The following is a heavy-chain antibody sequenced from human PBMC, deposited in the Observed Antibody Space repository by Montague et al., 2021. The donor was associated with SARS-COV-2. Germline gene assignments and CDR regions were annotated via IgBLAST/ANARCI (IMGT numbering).Heavy chain of an antibody. J-gene: IGHJ4*02. V-gene: IGHV2-70*01. CDR2: XDWXYYK. CDR3: ARIFDSSWPTFDY. D-gene: IGHD6-13*01. Sequence: PALVTTTQTLTLTCTFSGFSLSTSGICVSWIRQPPGKALEWLALXDWXYYKYYSTSLKTRLTISKDTSKNQVVLTMTNMDPVDTATYYCARIFDSSWPTFDYWGQGTLVTVSS. CDR1: GFSLSTSGIC.